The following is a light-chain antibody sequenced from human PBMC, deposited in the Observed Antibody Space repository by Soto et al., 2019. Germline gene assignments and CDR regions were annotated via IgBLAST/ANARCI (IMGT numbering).Light chain of an antibody. Sequence: EIVLTQSPGTLSLSPGETATLSCRASQTVNSDYLAWFQQRPGQAPRLLIYGASTRATGIPARFSGSGSGTEFTLTISSLQSEDFAVYYCQQYNNWWTFGQGTKVDIK. CDR1: QTVNSD. J-gene: IGKJ1*01. CDR2: GAS. V-gene: IGKV3-15*01. CDR3: QQYNNWWT.